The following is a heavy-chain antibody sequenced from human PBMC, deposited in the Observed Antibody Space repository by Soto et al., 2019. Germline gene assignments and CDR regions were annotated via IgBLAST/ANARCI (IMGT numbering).Heavy chain of an antibody. CDR2: VSAGGDMT. V-gene: IGHV3-23*01. CDR1: GFTFSSYA. Sequence: DVQLLESGGHLVQPGGSLRLSCAASGFTFSSYAMSWVRQAPGKGLEWVSRVSAGGDMTYYSDSVKGRFTISRDNSNYAWYLQMNSLRIEDTALYYCARGDRGGSGSPASYYYSGLDVWGQGATVTVS. CDR3: ARGDRGGSGSPASYYYSGLDV. J-gene: IGHJ6*02. D-gene: IGHD3-10*01.